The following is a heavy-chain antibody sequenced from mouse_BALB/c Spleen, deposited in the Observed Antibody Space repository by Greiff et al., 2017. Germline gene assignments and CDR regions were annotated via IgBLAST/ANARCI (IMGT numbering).Heavy chain of an antibody. Sequence: EVQLQESGPGLVKPSQSLSLTCSVTGYSITSGYYWNWLRQFPGNKLEWMGYISYDGSNNYNPSLKNRISITRDTSKNQFFLKLNSVTTEDTATYYCARGRDGYPFAYWGQGTLVTVSA. CDR1: GYSITSGYY. CDR2: ISYDGSN. V-gene: IGHV3-6*02. CDR3: ARGRDGYPFAY. J-gene: IGHJ3*01. D-gene: IGHD2-3*01.